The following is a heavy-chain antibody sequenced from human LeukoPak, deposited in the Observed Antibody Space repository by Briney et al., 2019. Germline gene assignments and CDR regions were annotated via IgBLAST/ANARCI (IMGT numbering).Heavy chain of an antibody. D-gene: IGHD3-16*02. CDR3: ARDPDDYVWGSYRLDY. Sequence: PGGSLRLSCAASGFTFSSYSMNWVRQAPGKGLEWVSYISSSSSTIYYADSVKGRFTISRDNSKNTLYLQMNSLRAEDTAVYYCARDPDDYVWGSYRLDYWGQGTLVTVSS. CDR2: ISSSSSTI. J-gene: IGHJ4*02. CDR1: GFTFSSYS. V-gene: IGHV3-48*01.